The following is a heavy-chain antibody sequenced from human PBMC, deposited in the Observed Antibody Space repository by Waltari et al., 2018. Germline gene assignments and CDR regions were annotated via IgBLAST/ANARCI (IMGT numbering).Heavy chain of an antibody. CDR1: GFTXGTYA. D-gene: IGHD6-25*01. J-gene: IGHJ3*01. Sequence: EVQLLESGGXLVQPGGTLXLSCAAXGFTXGTYAMGWGRQAPGKGLEWVTTSRESGEIKXYVNSVRGRFTVXREXSKXXXYXQLSSLGAXXTAVXYCATDSSRRXVHAFDFXGQGTMVTVXS. V-gene: IGHV3-23*01. CDR2: SRESGEIK. CDR3: ATDSSRRXVHAFDF.